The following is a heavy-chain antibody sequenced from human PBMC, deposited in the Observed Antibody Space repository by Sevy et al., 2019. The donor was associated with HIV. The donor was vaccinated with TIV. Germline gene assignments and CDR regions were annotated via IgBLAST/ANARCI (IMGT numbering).Heavy chain of an antibody. D-gene: IGHD1-26*01. CDR2: IYSGGST. J-gene: IGHJ3*02. CDR1: GLTVSSNY. V-gene: IGHV3-53*01. CDR3: ARVVGATNAFDI. Sequence: LSLTCAASGLTVSSNYMSWVRQAPGKGLEWVSVIYSGGSTYYADSVKGRFTISRDNSKNTLYLQMNSLRAEDTAVYYCARVVGATNAFDIWGQGIMVTVSS.